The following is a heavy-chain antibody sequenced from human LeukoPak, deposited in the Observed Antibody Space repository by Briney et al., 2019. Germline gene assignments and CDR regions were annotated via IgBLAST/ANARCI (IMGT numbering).Heavy chain of an antibody. CDR2: LTPSSDNT. J-gene: IGHJ4*02. V-gene: IGHV1-8*03. CDR3: ARAYSSTWYFFDY. D-gene: IGHD6-13*01. CDR1: GYTFADYD. Sequence: GASVKVSCKTSGYTFADYDINWVRQAPGRGLEWMGWLTPSSDNTGYAQKFQGRVTFTSNTSISTAYMELTSLRSEDTAVYYCARAYSSTWYFFDYWGQGTLVTVSS.